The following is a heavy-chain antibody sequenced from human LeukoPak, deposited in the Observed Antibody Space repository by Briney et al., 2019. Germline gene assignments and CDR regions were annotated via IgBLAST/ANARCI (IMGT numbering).Heavy chain of an antibody. D-gene: IGHD3-10*01. CDR1: GFTFSSYG. Sequence: GALRLSCAASGFTFSSYGMHWVRQAPGKGLEWVAVISYDGSNKYYADSVKGRFTISRDNSKNTLYLQMNSLRAEDTAVYYCAKSYYYGSGGYYKPPYFDYWGQGTLVTVSS. V-gene: IGHV3-30*18. J-gene: IGHJ4*02. CDR3: AKSYYYGSGGYYKPPYFDY. CDR2: ISYDGSNK.